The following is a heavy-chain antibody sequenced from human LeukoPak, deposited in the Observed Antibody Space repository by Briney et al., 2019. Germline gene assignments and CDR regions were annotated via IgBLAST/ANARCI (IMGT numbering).Heavy chain of an antibody. V-gene: IGHV1-2*02. CDR3: ARDPKGSGCPGLY. CDR2: INPSSGGT. Sequence: ASVKVSCKASGYTFTGYYMHWVRQAPGQGLEWMGWINPSSGGTNYAQKFQGRVTMTRDTSISTAYMELSSLRSDDTAVYYCARDPKGSGCPGLYWGQGTLVTVSS. D-gene: IGHD3-22*01. J-gene: IGHJ4*02. CDR1: GYTFTGYY.